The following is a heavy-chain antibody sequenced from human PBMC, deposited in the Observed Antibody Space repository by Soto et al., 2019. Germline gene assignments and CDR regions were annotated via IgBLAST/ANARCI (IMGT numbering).Heavy chain of an antibody. CDR3: AGTNYYDSSAWFDP. J-gene: IGHJ5*02. CDR1: GGSISSGDYY. CDR2: IYYSGST. V-gene: IGHV4-30-4*01. Sequence: SETLSLTCTVSGGSISSGDYYWSWIRQPPGKGLEWIGYIYYSGSTYYNPSLKSRVTISVDTSKNQFSLKLSSVTAADTAVYYCAGTNYYDSSAWFDPWGRGTLVTVSS. D-gene: IGHD3-22*01.